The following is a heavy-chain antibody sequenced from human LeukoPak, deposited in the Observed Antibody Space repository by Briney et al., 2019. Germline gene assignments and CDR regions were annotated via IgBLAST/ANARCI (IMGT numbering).Heavy chain of an antibody. Sequence: SVKVSCKASGYTFTGYYMHWVRQAPGQGLEWMGWINPNSGGTNYAQKFQGRVTMTRDTSISTAYMELSRLRSDDTAVYYCARGSTYYYDSSGYSPFDYWGQGTLVTVSS. V-gene: IGHV1-2*02. CDR3: ARGSTYYYDSSGYSPFDY. D-gene: IGHD3-22*01. CDR1: GYTFTGYY. J-gene: IGHJ4*02. CDR2: INPNSGGT.